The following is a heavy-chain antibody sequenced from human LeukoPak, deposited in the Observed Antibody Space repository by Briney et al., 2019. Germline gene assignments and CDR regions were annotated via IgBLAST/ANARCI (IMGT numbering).Heavy chain of an antibody. Sequence: GGSLRLSCAASGFTFSSYSMNWVRQAPGKGLDWVSSISSSSSYIYYADSVKGRFTISRDNAKNSLYLQMNSLRAEDTAVYYCARVIAVAGSQDWGQGTLVTVSS. CDR3: ARVIAVAGSQD. V-gene: IGHV3-21*01. CDR1: GFTFSSYS. D-gene: IGHD6-19*01. J-gene: IGHJ4*02. CDR2: ISSSSSYI.